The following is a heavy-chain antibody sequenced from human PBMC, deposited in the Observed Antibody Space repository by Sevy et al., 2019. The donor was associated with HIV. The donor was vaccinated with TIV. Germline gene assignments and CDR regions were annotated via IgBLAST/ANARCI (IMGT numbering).Heavy chain of an antibody. CDR2: IYKDGSEK. V-gene: IGHV3-7*01. D-gene: IGHD3-10*01. CDR1: GFTFSSFT. J-gene: IGHJ4*02. CDR3: ARWSAPGFDY. Sequence: GGSLRLSCAASGFTFSSFTMTWVRQAPGKGLDWVANIYKDGSEKYYVDSVKGRFTISRDNAKSSLYLQMNSLRADDTAVYYCARWSAPGFDYWGQGTLVTVSS.